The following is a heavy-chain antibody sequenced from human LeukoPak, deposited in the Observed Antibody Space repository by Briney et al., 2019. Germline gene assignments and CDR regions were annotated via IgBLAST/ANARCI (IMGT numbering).Heavy chain of an antibody. J-gene: IGHJ4*02. CDR2: ISSSSGTI. CDR1: GFTFSTYS. Sequence: GGSLRLSCAASGFTFSTYSMKWVRQAPGKGLEWVSYISSSSGTIYYADSVKGRFTISRDNAKNSLYLQMNGLRDEDTAVYYCARGAPGGNDYGDYWGQGTLVTVSS. CDR3: ARGAPGGNDYGDY. V-gene: IGHV3-48*02.